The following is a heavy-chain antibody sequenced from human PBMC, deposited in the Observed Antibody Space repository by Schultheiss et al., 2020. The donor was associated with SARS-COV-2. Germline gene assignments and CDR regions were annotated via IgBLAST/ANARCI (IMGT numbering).Heavy chain of an antibody. CDR2: IYYSGST. D-gene: IGHD4-17*01. CDR1: GGSVSSSSNY. CDR3: ARITANDYGDYGGAYYFDY. Sequence: GSLRLSCRVSGGSVSSSSNYWSWIRQPPGKGLEWIGYIYYSGSTNYNPSLKSRVTISVDTSKNQFSLKLSSVTAADTAVYYCARITANDYGDYGGAYYFDYWGQGTLVTVSS. J-gene: IGHJ4*02. V-gene: IGHV4-61*01.